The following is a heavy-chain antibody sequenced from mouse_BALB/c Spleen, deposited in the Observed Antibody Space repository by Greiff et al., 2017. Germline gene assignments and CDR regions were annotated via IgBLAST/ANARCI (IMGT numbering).Heavy chain of an antibody. V-gene: IGHV1-7*01. J-gene: IGHJ2*01. Sequence: VQLQQSGAELAKPGASVKMSCKASGYTFTSYWMHWVKQRPGQGLEWIGYINPSTGYTEYNHKFKDKATLTADKSSSTAYMQLSSLTSEDSAVYYCARNHYFDYWGQGTTLTVSS. CDR1: GYTFTSYW. CDR2: INPSTGYT. CDR3: ARNHYFDY.